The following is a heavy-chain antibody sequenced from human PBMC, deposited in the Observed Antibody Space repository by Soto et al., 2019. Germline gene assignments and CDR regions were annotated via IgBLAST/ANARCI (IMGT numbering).Heavy chain of an antibody. CDR1: GFTFSSYA. D-gene: IGHD3-22*01. Sequence: EVQLLESGGGLVQPGGSLRLSCAASGFTFSSYAMSWVRQAPGKGLEWVSAISGSGGSTYYADSVKGRFTISRDNSKNTLYLQMNSLRAEDTAVYYCAKDLYYYDSSGYYHDYYYYYGMDVWGQGTTVTVSS. CDR3: AKDLYYYDSSGYYHDYYYYYGMDV. J-gene: IGHJ6*02. CDR2: ISGSGGST. V-gene: IGHV3-23*01.